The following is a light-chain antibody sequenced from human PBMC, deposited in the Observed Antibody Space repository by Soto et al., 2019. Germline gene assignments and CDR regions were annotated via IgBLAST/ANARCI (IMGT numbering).Light chain of an antibody. Sequence: SIGTPPASVSGYLGQAITISCTGTSGDIGSYNRVSWYQQHPGKAPKLIIYEVTDRPSGVSNRFSGSKSGNTASLTISGLQAEDEAEYYCRSYTNINTRACVFGTGTKV. J-gene: IGLJ1*01. CDR2: EVT. CDR3: RSYTNINTRACV. V-gene: IGLV2-14*01. CDR1: SGDIGSYNR.